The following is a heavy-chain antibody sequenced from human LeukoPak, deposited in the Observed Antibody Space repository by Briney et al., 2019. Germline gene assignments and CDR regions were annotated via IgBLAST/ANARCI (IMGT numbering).Heavy chain of an antibody. CDR2: ISWNSGSI. J-gene: IGHJ6*02. D-gene: IGHD1-1*01. V-gene: IGHV3-9*01. Sequence: PGRSLGLSCAASGFTFDDYAMHWVRQAPGKGLEWVSGISWNSGSIGYADSVKGRFTISRDNAKNSLYLQMNSLRAEDTALYYCAKDTTGRSGGMDVWGQGTTVTVSS. CDR1: GFTFDDYA. CDR3: AKDTTGRSGGMDV.